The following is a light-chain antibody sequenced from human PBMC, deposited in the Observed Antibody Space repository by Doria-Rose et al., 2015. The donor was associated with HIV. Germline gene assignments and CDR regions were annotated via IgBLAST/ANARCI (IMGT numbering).Light chain of an antibody. CDR3: HQYGTSWT. CDR1: QSFSSTY. CDR2: DGS. V-gene: IGKV3-20*01. Sequence: PGTLSLSPGERATLSCRASQSFSSTYLAWYQQKPGQAPSLLIYDGSTRATGIPDRFSASGSGTDFTLTINRLEPEDFALYYCHQYGTSWTFGQGTKVEI. J-gene: IGKJ1*01.